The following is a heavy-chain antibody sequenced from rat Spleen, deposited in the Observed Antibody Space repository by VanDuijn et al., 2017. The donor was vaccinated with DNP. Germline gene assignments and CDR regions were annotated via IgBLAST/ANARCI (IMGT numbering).Heavy chain of an antibody. J-gene: IGHJ4*01. D-gene: IGHD1-10*01. CDR2: INGAGST. V-gene: IGHV3-3*01. Sequence: VQLQESGPGLVKPSQSLSLTCSVTGYSITSSYRWNWIRTFPGKKLEWMGYINGAGSTNYSPSLKSRISITRDTSKNQFFLQVNSVTTEDSATYYCARSAYNNYAMDAWGQGTSVTVSS. CDR1: GYSITSSYR. CDR3: ARSAYNNYAMDA.